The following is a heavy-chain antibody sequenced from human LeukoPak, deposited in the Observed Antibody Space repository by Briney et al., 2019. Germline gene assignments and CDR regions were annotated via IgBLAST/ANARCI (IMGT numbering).Heavy chain of an antibody. Sequence: ASVKVSCKASGYIFSDYAIQWVRQAPGQGLEWMGWINAGNGKTKYSQKFQGRVTITRDTSASTAYMELSSLRSEDTAVYYCARDADIVATIGGYFDYWGQGTLVTVSS. V-gene: IGHV1-3*01. D-gene: IGHD5-12*01. J-gene: IGHJ4*02. CDR3: ARDADIVATIGGYFDY. CDR1: GYIFSDYA. CDR2: INAGNGKT.